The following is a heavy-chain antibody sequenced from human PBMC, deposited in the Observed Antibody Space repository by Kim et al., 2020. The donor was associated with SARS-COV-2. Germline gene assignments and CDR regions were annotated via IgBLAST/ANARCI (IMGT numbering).Heavy chain of an antibody. D-gene: IGHD4-4*01. V-gene: IGHV1-2*04. CDR2: INPNSGGT. J-gene: IGHJ6*02. CDR3: ARELHGYYYYGMDV. CDR1: GYTFTGYY. Sequence: ASVKVSCKASGYTFTGYYMHWVRQAPGQGLEWMGWINPNSGGTNYAQKFQGWVTMTRDTSISTAYMELSRLRSDDTAVYYCARELHGYYYYGMDVWGQGTTVTVSS.